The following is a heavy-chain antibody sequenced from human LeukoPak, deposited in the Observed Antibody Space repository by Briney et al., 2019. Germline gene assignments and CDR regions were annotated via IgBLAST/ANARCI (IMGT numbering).Heavy chain of an antibody. V-gene: IGHV4-30-4*01. Sequence: SDTLSFIRTVSGGSISSGDYYWRWIPKPPAKGLEWNPYIYYSGSTYYNPSLKSRVTISVDTSKHQASLKLSSVTAADTAVYYCARAARPAGVGHDYWGQGTLVTVSS. CDR1: GGSISSGDYY. D-gene: IGHD6-6*01. CDR2: IYYSGST. CDR3: ARAARPAGVGHDY. J-gene: IGHJ4*02.